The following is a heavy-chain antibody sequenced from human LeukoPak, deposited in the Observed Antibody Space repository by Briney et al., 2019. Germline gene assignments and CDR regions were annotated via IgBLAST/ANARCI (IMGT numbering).Heavy chain of an antibody. CDR2: IYYSGST. CDR3: ARETSQKGAHYMDV. V-gene: IGHV4-59*01. CDR1: GGSISSYY. J-gene: IGHJ6*03. D-gene: IGHD3-16*01. Sequence: SETPSLTCTVSGGSISSYYWSWIRQPPGKGLEWIGYIYYSGSTNYNPSLKSRVTISADTSKKQFSLKLTSVTVADTAVYYCARETSQKGAHYMDVWGKGTTVTISS.